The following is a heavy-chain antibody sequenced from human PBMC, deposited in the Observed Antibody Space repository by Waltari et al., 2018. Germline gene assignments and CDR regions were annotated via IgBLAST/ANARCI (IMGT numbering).Heavy chain of an antibody. D-gene: IGHD2-2*01. V-gene: IGHV5-51*01. CDR1: GYSFTSYW. CDR2: IYPGDSDT. CDR3: ASSRFPYCSSTSCDNWFDP. J-gene: IGHJ5*02. Sequence: EVQLVQSGAEVKKPGESLKISCKGSGYSFTSYWIGWVRQMPGKGLEWLGIIYPGDSDTRYSPSFQGQVTISADNSISTAYLPWSSLKASDTAMYYCASSRFPYCSSTSCDNWFDPWGQGTLVTVSS.